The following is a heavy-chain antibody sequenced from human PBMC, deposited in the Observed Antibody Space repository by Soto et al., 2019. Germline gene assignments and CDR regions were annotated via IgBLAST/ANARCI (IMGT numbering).Heavy chain of an antibody. D-gene: IGHD3-16*01. V-gene: IGHV1-8*01. CDR1: GYTFTSYD. CDR3: ARNEGELPWYDAFDI. Sequence: ASVKVSCKASGYTFTSYDINWVRQATGQGLEWMGWMNPNSGNTGYAQKFQGRVTMTRNTSISTAYMELGSLRSEDTAVYYCARNEGELPWYDAFDIWGQGTMVTVSS. J-gene: IGHJ3*02. CDR2: MNPNSGNT.